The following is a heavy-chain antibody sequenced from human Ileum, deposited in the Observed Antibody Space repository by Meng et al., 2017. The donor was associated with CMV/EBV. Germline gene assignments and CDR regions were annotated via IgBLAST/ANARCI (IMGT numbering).Heavy chain of an antibody. CDR3: IGTSRDIDW. CDR1: GDSIRSFY. V-gene: IGHV4-59*03. D-gene: IGHD2-21*02. J-gene: IGHJ4*02. CDR2: VHHSVGT. Sequence: QVQLQESGPGLVKPSETLSLTCTVSGDSIRSFYWSWVRQPPAKGLEWIGYVHHSVGTNYSPSLKSRAALSIDTSKNQFSLKLTTVTAADTAIYYCIGTSRDIDWWGQGTLVTVSS.